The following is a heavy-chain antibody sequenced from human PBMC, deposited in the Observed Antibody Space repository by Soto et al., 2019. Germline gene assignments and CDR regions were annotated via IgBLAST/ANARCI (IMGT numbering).Heavy chain of an antibody. J-gene: IGHJ4*02. D-gene: IGHD2-2*01. Sequence: QVQLVESGGGVVQPGRSLRLSCAASGFTFSTYGMHWVRLAPGKGLEWVAVISDDGNNKWYADSVRGRFTISRDNSKNMLYLQMNSLRAEDTAVYYCAGIRLVSPGASDYWGQGTLVTVSS. CDR2: ISDDGNNK. V-gene: IGHV3-30*03. CDR1: GFTFSTYG. CDR3: AGIRLVSPGASDY.